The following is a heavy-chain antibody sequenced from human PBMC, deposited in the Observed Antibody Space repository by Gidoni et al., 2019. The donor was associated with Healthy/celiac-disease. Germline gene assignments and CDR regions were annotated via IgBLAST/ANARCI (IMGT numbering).Heavy chain of an antibody. CDR1: GYTFPSYG. CDR3: ARTGYCSSTSCYWATDDAFDI. D-gene: IGHD2-2*03. V-gene: IGHV1-18*01. CDR2: ISAYNGNT. J-gene: IGHJ3*02. Sequence: QVQLVQSGAEVKKPGASVKVSCKASGYTFPSYGISWVRQAPGQGLEWMGWISAYNGNTNYAQKLQGRVTMTTDTSTSTAYMELRSLRSDDTAVYYCARTGYCSSTSCYWATDDAFDIWGQGTMVTVSS.